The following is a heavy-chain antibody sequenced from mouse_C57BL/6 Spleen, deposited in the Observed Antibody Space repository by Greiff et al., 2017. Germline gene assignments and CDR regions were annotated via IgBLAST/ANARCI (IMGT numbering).Heavy chain of an antibody. CDR1: GYTFTGYW. CDR3: ARSFTTVVAEAMDY. D-gene: IGHD1-1*01. V-gene: IGHV1-9*01. CDR2: ILPGSGST. J-gene: IGHJ4*01. Sequence: VKLMESGAELMKPGASVKLSCTATGYTFTGYWIEWVQQRPGHGLEWIGEILPGSGSTNYNEKFKGKATFTADTSSNTAYMQLSRLTTDDSAIYYCARSFTTVVAEAMDYWGQGTSVTVSS.